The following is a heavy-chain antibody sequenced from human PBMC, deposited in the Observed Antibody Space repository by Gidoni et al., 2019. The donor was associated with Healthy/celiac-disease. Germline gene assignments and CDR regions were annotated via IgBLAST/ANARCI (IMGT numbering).Heavy chain of an antibody. CDR1: GFTFSSYA. CDR2: ISGSGGST. D-gene: IGHD3-10*01. V-gene: IGHV3-23*01. CDR3: AKRGDLLWFGELVWGPYYFDY. J-gene: IGHJ4*02. Sequence: EVQLLESGGGLVQPGGSLRLSCAASGFTFSSYAMSWVRQAPGKGLEWVSAISGSGGSTYYADSVKGRFTISRDNSKNTLYLQMNSLRAEDTAVYYCAKRGDLLWFGELVWGPYYFDYWGQGTLVTVSS.